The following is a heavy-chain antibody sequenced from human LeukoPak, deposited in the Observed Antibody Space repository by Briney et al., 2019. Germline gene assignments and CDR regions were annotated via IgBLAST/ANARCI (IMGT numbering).Heavy chain of an antibody. V-gene: IGHV4-31*03. Sequence: SQTLSLTCTVSGGTISSGGFYWLWLRQHPGKGLEWIRYIYYSESTYYNPSLNGRVTISVDTSKNQFSLKRTSVTAADTAVYCCASFYIDGRGYFRSIAFYIWGQGEMVTVSS. J-gene: IGHJ3*02. CDR1: GGTISSGGFY. D-gene: IGHD3-3*01. CDR3: ASFYIDGRGYFRSIAFYI. CDR2: IYYSEST.